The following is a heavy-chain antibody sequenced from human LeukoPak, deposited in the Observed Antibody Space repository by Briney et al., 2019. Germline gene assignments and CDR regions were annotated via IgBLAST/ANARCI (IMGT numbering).Heavy chain of an antibody. Sequence: PGGSLRLSCAASGLTFSSYSMNWVRQAPGKGLEWVSSISSSSSYIYYADSVKGRFTISRDNAKNSLYLQMNSLRAEDTAVYYCARDITIFGVVYYGMDVWGQGTTDTVSS. J-gene: IGHJ6*02. D-gene: IGHD3-3*01. CDR1: GLTFSSYS. V-gene: IGHV3-21*01. CDR3: ARDITIFGVVYYGMDV. CDR2: ISSSSSYI.